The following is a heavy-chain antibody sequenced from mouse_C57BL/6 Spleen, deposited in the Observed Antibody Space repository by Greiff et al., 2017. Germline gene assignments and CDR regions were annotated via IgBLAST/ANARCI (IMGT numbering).Heavy chain of an antibody. J-gene: IGHJ1*03. CDR3: ARQGAFITTVAGYFDV. Sequence: EVKVVESGGGLVQPGGSLKLSCAASGFTFSDYYMYWVRQTPEKRLEWVAYISNGGGSTYYPDTVKGRFTISRDNAKNTLYLQMSRLKSEDTAMYYCARQGAFITTVAGYFDVWGTGTTVTVSS. V-gene: IGHV5-12*01. CDR2: ISNGGGST. CDR1: GFTFSDYY. D-gene: IGHD1-1*01.